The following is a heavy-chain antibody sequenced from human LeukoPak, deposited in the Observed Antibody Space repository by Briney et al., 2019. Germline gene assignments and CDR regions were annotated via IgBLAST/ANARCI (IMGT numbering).Heavy chain of an antibody. CDR3: ARDVRGGHFDY. Sequence: GGSLRLSCAASGFTFNNYWMSWVRQAPGKGLEWVANIKKDGNEKYYEDSVKGRFTISRDNAKNSLYLQMNGLRAEDTAVYYCARDVRGGHFDYWGQGTLVTVSS. D-gene: IGHD2-15*01. V-gene: IGHV3-7*01. CDR1: GFTFNNYW. J-gene: IGHJ4*02. CDR2: IKKDGNEK.